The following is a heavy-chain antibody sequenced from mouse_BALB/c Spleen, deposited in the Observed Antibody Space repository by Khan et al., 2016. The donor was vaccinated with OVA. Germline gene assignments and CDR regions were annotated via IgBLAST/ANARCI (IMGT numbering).Heavy chain of an antibody. V-gene: IGHV1S137*01. CDR3: ARGGGGDRFLS. Sequence: QVQLKESGAELVRPGVSVKISCKGSGYKFTDFTMHWVKQSHAMSLEWIGVISTYYGDANYNQKFKDKATMTVDKSSNTAYMDLARLTSEDSAIFVWARGGGGDRFLSWGQGTLVTVSA. J-gene: IGHJ3*01. CDR2: ISTYYGDA. CDR1: GYKFTDFT.